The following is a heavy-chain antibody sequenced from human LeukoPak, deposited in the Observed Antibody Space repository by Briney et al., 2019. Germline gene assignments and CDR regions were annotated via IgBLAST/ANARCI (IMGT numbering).Heavy chain of an antibody. D-gene: IGHD3-22*01. CDR1: GYTFTTYG. V-gene: IGHV1-18*01. CDR2: ISANNGDT. Sequence: ASVKVSCKTSGYTFTTYGISWVRQAPGQGLEWMGWISANNGDTKYAQKIQGRVTMTTDTSASTAYMELRSLRSDDTAVYYCARVTGYMIEDYFDYWGQGTLVTVSS. J-gene: IGHJ4*02. CDR3: ARVTGYMIEDYFDY.